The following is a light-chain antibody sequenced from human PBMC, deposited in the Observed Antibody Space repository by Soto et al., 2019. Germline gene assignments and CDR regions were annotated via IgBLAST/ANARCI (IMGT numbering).Light chain of an antibody. V-gene: IGKV2-30*01. CDR2: KVL. Sequence: DVVLTQSPLSLPVTLGQPASISCRSSLSRVYSDGSTYLNWFQQRPGQSPRRLIYKVLNRDSGVPDRVSGSGSGTDFTLVISRVEAEDVGFYYCMQGPHWPPISFGQGTRLEIK. CDR1: LSRVYSDGSTY. J-gene: IGKJ5*01. CDR3: MQGPHWPPIS.